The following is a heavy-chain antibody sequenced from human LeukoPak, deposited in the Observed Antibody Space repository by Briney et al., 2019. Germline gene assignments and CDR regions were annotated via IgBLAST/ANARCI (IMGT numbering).Heavy chain of an antibody. D-gene: IGHD3-9*01. CDR2: ISSSSSYI. CDR1: GFTFSSYS. J-gene: IGHJ4*02. Sequence: PGGSLRLSXAASGFTFSSYSMNWVRQAPGKGLEWVSSISSSSSYIYYADSVKGRFTISRDNAKNSLYLQMNSLRAEDTAVYYCARQKYYDILTATNYYFDYWGQGTLVTVSS. V-gene: IGHV3-21*01. CDR3: ARQKYYDILTATNYYFDY.